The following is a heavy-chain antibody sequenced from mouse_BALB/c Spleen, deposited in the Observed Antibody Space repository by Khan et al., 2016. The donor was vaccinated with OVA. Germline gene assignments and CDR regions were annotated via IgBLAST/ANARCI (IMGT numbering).Heavy chain of an antibody. D-gene: IGHD1-2*01. CDR2: ISYSGST. Sequence: EVQLQESGPGLVKPSQSLSLTCTVTGYSITSGYGWNWIRQFPGNKLEWMGYISYSGSTNYNPSLKRRNSITRDTSKNQFFLQLNSVTTEDTATYYCARTARIKYWGQGTTLTVSS. V-gene: IGHV3-2*02. J-gene: IGHJ2*01. CDR3: ARTARIKY. CDR1: GYSITSGYG.